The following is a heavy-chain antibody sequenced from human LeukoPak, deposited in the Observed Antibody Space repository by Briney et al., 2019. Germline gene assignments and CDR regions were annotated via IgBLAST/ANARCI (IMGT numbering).Heavy chain of an antibody. CDR3: ARGLTTVTIPDVFDI. CDR2: IYYSGST. D-gene: IGHD4-17*01. J-gene: IGHJ3*02. V-gene: IGHV4-31*03. Sequence: SETLSLTCTVSGGSISSGGYYWSWIRQHPGKGLEWFGYIYYSGSTYYNPSLKSRVTISVDTSKNQFSLKLSSVTAADTAVYYCARGLTTVTIPDVFDIWGQGTMVTVSS. CDR1: GGSISSGGYY.